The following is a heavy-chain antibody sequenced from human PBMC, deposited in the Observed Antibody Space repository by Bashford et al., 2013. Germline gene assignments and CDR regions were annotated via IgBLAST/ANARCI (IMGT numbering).Heavy chain of an antibody. V-gene: IGHV1-2*02. CDR1: GYTFTGYY. CDR2: INPKSGGT. J-gene: IGHJ3*02. Sequence: ASVKVSCKASGYTFTGYYMHWVRQAPGQGLEWMGWINPKSGGTNLAQKFQGRVTMTRDTSISTVYMELSRLRSDDTAVYYCARDYFDTSGAGAFDIWGQGTMVTVSS. CDR3: ARDYFDTSGAGAFDI. D-gene: IGHD3-22*01.